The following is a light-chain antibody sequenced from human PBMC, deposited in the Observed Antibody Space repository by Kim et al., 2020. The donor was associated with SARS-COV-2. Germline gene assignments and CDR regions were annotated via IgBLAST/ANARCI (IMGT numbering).Light chain of an antibody. CDR2: DVI. V-gene: IGLV2-23*02. Sequence: SALTQPASVSGSPGQSITISCSGTSSDIGSYHLVSWYQQHPGKAPKLLIYDVISRPSGVSNRFSGSKSDKTATLTISGLQAEDEADYYCPSFAGSRNGRFGGGAQLNVL. CDR3: PSFAGSRNGR. J-gene: IGLJ2*01. CDR1: SSDIGSYHL.